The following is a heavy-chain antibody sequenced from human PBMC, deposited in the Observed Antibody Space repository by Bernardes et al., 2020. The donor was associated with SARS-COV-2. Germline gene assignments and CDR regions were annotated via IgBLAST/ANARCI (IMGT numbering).Heavy chain of an antibody. Sequence: ASVKVSCKASGYAFTSYDINWVRQATGQGLEWMGWMNPNSGNRGFAHKFQGRVTMTRDTSISTAYMELSNLRSEDTAVYYCARGTEYRLEDLSTNAFDPWGQGTMVTVSS. CDR3: ARGTEYRLEDLSTNAFDP. D-gene: IGHD3-16*02. CDR1: GYAFTSYD. CDR2: MNPNSGNR. V-gene: IGHV1-8*01. J-gene: IGHJ3*01.